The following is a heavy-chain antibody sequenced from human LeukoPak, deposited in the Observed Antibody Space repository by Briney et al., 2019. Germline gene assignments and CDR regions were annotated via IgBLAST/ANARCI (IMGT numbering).Heavy chain of an antibody. D-gene: IGHD3-22*01. Sequence: SETLSLTCAVSGGSFSGHSWSWIRQAPGKGLEWIGEISHTGGIKYNPSLKSRVTISADTSKNQFSLRLTSVTAADTAVYYCARHVHVSMIVVILSDYFDYWGRGTLVSVSS. CDR2: ISHTGGI. CDR1: GGSFSGHS. CDR3: ARHVHVSMIVVILSDYFDY. J-gene: IGHJ4*02. V-gene: IGHV4-34*01.